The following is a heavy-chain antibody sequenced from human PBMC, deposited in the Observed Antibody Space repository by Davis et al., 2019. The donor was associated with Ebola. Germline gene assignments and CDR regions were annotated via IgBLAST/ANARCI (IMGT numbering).Heavy chain of an antibody. J-gene: IGHJ4*02. D-gene: IGHD4-17*01. Sequence: PGGSLRLSCAASAFTFSSYGMHWVRQAPGKRLEWVAVIWYDGSNKYYADSVKGRFTISRDNAKNSLYLQMNSLRAEDTAVYYCTTGDYGDYDNYFDYWGQGTLVTVSS. CDR1: AFTFSSYG. CDR3: TTGDYGDYDNYFDY. V-gene: IGHV3-33*03. CDR2: IWYDGSNK.